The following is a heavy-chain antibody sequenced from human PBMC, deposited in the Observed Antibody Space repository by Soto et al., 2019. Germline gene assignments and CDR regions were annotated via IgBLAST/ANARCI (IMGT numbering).Heavy chain of an antibody. CDR1: GFTFSSPA. J-gene: IGHJ4*02. D-gene: IGHD2-2*01. CDR2: ISGSGDDT. V-gene: IGHV3-23*01. Sequence: VQVLESGGDLVQPGGSLRLSCAASGFTFSSPAMSWVRQAPGKGLEWVSVISGSGDDTWYADSVKGRFTISRDNSMNTLYLQMNSLRAEDTAVYYCAKGSAASRPYYFDHWGQGTLVTVSS. CDR3: AKGSAASRPYYFDH.